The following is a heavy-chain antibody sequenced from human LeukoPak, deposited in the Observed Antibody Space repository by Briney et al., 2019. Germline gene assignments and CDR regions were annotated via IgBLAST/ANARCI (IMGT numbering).Heavy chain of an antibody. V-gene: IGHV4-61*02. CDR2: IYTSGST. CDR1: GGSIDSGSYY. D-gene: IGHD5-24*01. J-gene: IGHJ4*02. CDR3: ARRGRWLNAIDY. Sequence: PSETLSLTCTVSGGSIDSGSYYWTWIRQPAGKGLEWIGRIYTSGSTNYSPALKSRVTISLDTSKNQFSLKLFSVTAADTAVYYCARRGRWLNAIDYWGQGTLVTVSS.